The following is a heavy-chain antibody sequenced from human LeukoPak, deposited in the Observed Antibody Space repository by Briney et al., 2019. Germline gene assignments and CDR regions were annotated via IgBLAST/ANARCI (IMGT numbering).Heavy chain of an antibody. CDR2: ISWNSGSI. D-gene: IGHD6-6*01. CDR1: GFTFDDYA. CDR3: AKDLEYSSSSDGMDV. V-gene: IGHV3-9*01. J-gene: IGHJ6*02. Sequence: GGSLRLSCAASGFTFDDYAMHWVRQAPGKGLEWVSGISWNSGSIGYADSVKGRFTNSRDNAKNSLYLQMNSLRAEDTALYYCAKDLEYSSSSDGMDVWGQGTTVTVSS.